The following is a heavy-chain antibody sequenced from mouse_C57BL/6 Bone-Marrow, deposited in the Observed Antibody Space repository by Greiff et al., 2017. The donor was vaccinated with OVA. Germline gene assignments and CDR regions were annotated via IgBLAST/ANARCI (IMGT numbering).Heavy chain of an antibody. D-gene: IGHD2-1*01. CDR2: ISGGGGNT. V-gene: IGHV5-9*01. CDR3: ARHCLLFIDY. CDR1: GFTFSSYS. Sequence: EVKLVESGGGLVKPGGSLKLSCAASGFTFSSYSMSWVRQTPEKRLEWVATISGGGGNTYYPDSVKGRFTISRDNAKNTLYLQMSSLRSEDTALYYGARHCLLFIDYWGQGTTLTVSS. J-gene: IGHJ2*01.